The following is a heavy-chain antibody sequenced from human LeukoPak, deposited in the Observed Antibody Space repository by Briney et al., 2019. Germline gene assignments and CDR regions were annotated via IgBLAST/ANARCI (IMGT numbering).Heavy chain of an antibody. Sequence: ASVKVSCMASGYTFTDYYIHWVRQAPGQGREWMGWINPDNGGTNYAQKFQGRVTMTRDTSIRTVYMDLSRLRSDDTAVFYCTREARVGNWFDPWGQGTQVTVSS. CDR1: GYTFTDYY. J-gene: IGHJ5*02. CDR3: TREARVGNWFDP. V-gene: IGHV1-2*02. CDR2: INPDNGGT. D-gene: IGHD2-2*01.